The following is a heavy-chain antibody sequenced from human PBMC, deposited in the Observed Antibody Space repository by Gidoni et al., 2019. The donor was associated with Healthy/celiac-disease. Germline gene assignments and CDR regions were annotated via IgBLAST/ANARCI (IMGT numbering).Heavy chain of an antibody. CDR3: ARDFDLGGWFDP. Sequence: EVQLVESGGGLVKPGGSLRLSCAASGFTFSSYSMNWVRQAPGKGLEWVSSISSSSSYIYYADSVKGRFTISRDNAKNSLYLQMNSLRAEDTAVYYCARDFDLGGWFDPWGQGTLVTVSS. CDR2: ISSSSSYI. D-gene: IGHD2-15*01. J-gene: IGHJ5*02. V-gene: IGHV3-21*01. CDR1: GFTFSSYS.